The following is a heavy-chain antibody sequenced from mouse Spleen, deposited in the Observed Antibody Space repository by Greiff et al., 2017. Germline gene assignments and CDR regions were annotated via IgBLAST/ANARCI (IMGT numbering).Heavy chain of an antibody. Sequence: DVKLVESGGGLVKPGGSLKLSCAASGFTFSSYAMSWVRQTPEKRLEWVATISSGGSYTYYPDSVKGRFTISRDNAKNTLYLQMSSLRSEDTAMYYCASLNYYGSNYWGQGTTLTVSS. V-gene: IGHV5-9-1*01. CDR2: ISSGGSYT. CDR3: ASLNYYGSNY. J-gene: IGHJ2*01. D-gene: IGHD1-1*01. CDR1: GFTFSSYA.